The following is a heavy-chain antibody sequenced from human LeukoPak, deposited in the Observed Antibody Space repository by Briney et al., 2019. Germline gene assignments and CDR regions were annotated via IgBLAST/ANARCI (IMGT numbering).Heavy chain of an antibody. J-gene: IGHJ3*02. CDR1: GGTYSSYA. CDR2: IIPLFGIA. D-gene: IGHD3-3*01. V-gene: IGHV1-69*04. Sequence: TVNVSCKASGGTYSSYAISWVPQAPGQGLEGMGRIIPLFGIANYAQKFQGRVTITADKSTSTAYMELSSLRSEDTAVYYCASGSYYDFWSGNGAFDIWGQGTMVTVSS. CDR3: ASGSYYDFWSGNGAFDI.